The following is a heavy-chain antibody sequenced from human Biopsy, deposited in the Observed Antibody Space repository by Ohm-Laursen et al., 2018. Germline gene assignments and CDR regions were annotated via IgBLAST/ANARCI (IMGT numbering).Heavy chain of an antibody. CDR3: ARHAPSYSGSYWRYFDL. D-gene: IGHD1-26*01. CDR1: GGSISSYY. CDR2: IYYTGST. V-gene: IGHV4-59*08. Sequence: TLSLTCTVSGGSISSYYWSWIRQPPGKGLEWIGYIYYTGSTNYNPSLKVRVTISVDTSMNHLSLRLTSVTAADTAVYYCARHAPSYSGSYWRYFDLWGRGTLVTVSS. J-gene: IGHJ2*01.